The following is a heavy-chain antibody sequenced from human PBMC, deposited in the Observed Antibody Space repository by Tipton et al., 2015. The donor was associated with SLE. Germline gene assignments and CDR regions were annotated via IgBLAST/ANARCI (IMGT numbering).Heavy chain of an antibody. V-gene: IGHV4-31*03. CDR2: IHYSGST. J-gene: IGHJ4*02. CDR1: GGSISSDAYY. D-gene: IGHD4-17*01. CDR3: ARGDLDYGDYNY. Sequence: TLSLTCSVSGGSISSDAYYWTWIRQLPGKGLEWIGYIHYSGSTYYNPSLTSRLTISVDTSKNQFSLRLNSVTAADTAVYYCARGDLDYGDYNYWGQGTLVTVSS.